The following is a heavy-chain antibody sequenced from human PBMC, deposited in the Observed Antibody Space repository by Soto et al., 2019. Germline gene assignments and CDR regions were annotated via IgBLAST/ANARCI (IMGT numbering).Heavy chain of an antibody. Sequence: SETLSLTCTVSGGSISSSSYYWGWIRQPPGKGLEWIGSIYYSGSTYYNPSLKSRVTISVDTSKNQFSLKLSSVTAADTAVYYCARLYSSSLSPFNWFDPWGQGTLVTVSS. CDR2: IYYSGST. CDR3: ARLYSSSLSPFNWFDP. V-gene: IGHV4-39*01. D-gene: IGHD6-6*01. J-gene: IGHJ5*02. CDR1: GGSISSSSYY.